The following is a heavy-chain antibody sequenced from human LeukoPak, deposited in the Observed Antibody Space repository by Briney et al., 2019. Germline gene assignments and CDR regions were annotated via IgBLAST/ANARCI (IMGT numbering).Heavy chain of an antibody. D-gene: IGHD2-21*01. J-gene: IGHJ4*01. CDR2: ISSSSSFT. V-gene: IGHV3-21*01. Sequence: GSLRLSCAASGFTFSTYTMNWVRQAPGKGLEWVSSISSSSSFTHYADSAKGRFTISRDNAKNSLYLQMNSLRAEDAAVYYCLRGDVRDYWGHGTLVTVSS. CDR1: GFTFSTYT. CDR3: LRGDVRDY.